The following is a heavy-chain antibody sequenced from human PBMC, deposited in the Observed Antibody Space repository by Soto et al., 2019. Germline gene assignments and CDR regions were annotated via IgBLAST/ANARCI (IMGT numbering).Heavy chain of an antibody. D-gene: IGHD6-13*01. V-gene: IGHV1-2*04. J-gene: IGHJ4*02. CDR2: INPNGGGT. CDR3: ARTIAAAGQSDY. Sequence: GASVKVSCKASGYTFTGYYMHWVRQAPGQGLEWMGWINPNGGGTNYAQKFQGWVTMTRDTSISTAYMELSRLRSEDTAVYYCARTIAAAGQSDYWGQGTLVTVSS. CDR1: GYTFTGYY.